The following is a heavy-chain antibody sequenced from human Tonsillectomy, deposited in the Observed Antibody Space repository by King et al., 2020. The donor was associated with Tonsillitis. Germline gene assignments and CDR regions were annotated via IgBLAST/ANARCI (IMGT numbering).Heavy chain of an antibody. D-gene: IGHD5-18*01. CDR1: GFTFSSYA. CDR3: ASGHGPRVQLWGSHYYAMDA. Sequence: VQLVESGGGVVQPGRSLRLSCAASGFTFSSYAMHWVRQAPGKGLEWVALITYDGSNENYADSVKGRFTISRDNSKDTLYLQMNSLRAEDTAVYYCASGHGPRVQLWGSHYYAMDAGGEGTTVTVS. V-gene: IGHV3-30*04. CDR2: ITYDGSNE. J-gene: IGHJ6*02.